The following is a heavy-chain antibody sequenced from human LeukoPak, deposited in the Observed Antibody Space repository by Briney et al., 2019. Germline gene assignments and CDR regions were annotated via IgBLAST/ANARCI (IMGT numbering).Heavy chain of an antibody. J-gene: IGHJ4*02. V-gene: IGHV4-59*01. CDR1: GGSISGYF. D-gene: IGHD4-17*01. Sequence: SETLSLTCTVSGGSISGYFWSWVRQPPGRGLDWIAYIYYSGSTKYNPSLESRVTISVDTSKNQFSLKLSSVTAADTAVYFCARTDYGDYERYYFDSWGQGTLVTVSS. CDR3: ARTDYGDYERYYFDS. CDR2: IYYSGST.